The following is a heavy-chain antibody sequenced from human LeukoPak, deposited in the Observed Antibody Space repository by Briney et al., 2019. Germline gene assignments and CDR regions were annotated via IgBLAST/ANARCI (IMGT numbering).Heavy chain of an antibody. D-gene: IGHD1/OR15-1a*01. CDR3: ARILTGTAYSAFDI. CDR1: GYTFTGYY. Sequence: ASVKVSCKASGYTFTGYYMHWVRQAPGQGLEWMGWINPNSGGTNYAQKFQGRVTMTRDTSISTAYMELSRLRSDDTAVYYCARILTGTAYSAFDIWVQGTMVTVS. V-gene: IGHV1-2*02. CDR2: INPNSGGT. J-gene: IGHJ3*02.